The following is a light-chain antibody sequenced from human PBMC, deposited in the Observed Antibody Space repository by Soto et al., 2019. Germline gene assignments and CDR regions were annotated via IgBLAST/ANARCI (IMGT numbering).Light chain of an antibody. CDR1: SSNIGAGYD. V-gene: IGLV1-40*01. CDR2: GDT. CDR3: QSYDSSLSVYV. J-gene: IGLJ1*01. Sequence: QSVLTQPPSVSGAPGQRVTISCTGSSSNIGAGYDVHWCQQLPGTAPKVLIYGDTNWPSGVPDRFSGSKSGTSASLAITGLQAEDEADYYCQSYDSSLSVYVFGPGTKLTVL.